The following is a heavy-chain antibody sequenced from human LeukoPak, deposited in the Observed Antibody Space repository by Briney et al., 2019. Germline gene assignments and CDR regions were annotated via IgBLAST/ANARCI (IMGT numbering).Heavy chain of an antibody. CDR2: TYLRSSWIY. D-gene: IGHD3-10*01. V-gene: IGHV6-1*01. CDR1: GDSVSSKSAA. J-gene: IGHJ6*02. CDR3: ARGRPITMVRGVKVRYYYYGMDV. Sequence: SQTLSLTCAISGDSVSSKSAAWNWIRQSPSRGLEWLGRTYLRSSWIYEYALSVRSRINLSPDTSKNQFSLQLNSVNAEDTAVYYCARGRPITMVRGVKVRYYYYGMDVWGQGTTVTVSS.